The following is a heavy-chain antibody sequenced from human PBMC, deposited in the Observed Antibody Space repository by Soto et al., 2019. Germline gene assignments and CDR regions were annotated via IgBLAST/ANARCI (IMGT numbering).Heavy chain of an antibody. V-gene: IGHV3-74*01. CDR3: ARGGFSGSGSFIQGDY. Sequence: EVQLVESGGGLVQPGGSLRLSCAASRFTFSSYWMHWVRQAPGKGLVWVSRIKSDGSNINYADSVKGRFTISRDNAKNTLYLQMNSLRAEDTAIYYCARGGFSGSGSFIQGDYWGQGTLVTVSS. D-gene: IGHD3-10*01. CDR1: RFTFSSYW. J-gene: IGHJ4*02. CDR2: IKSDGSNI.